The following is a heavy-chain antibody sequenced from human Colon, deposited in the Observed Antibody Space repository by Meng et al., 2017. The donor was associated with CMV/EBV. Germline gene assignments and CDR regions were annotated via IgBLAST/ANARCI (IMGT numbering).Heavy chain of an antibody. D-gene: IGHD3-3*01. V-gene: IGHV1-2*02. Sequence: HVQLVESGCEVKKPGASVKASCKASGYTFTGFYIHWVRQAPGQGLEWMGWINPKSGDTIYEQKFQGRVTMTRDTSISTVYMDLNSLRSDDTAVYFCARDLWSGSSDYFDYWGQGTLVTVS. J-gene: IGHJ4*02. CDR2: INPKSGDT. CDR3: ARDLWSGSSDYFDY. CDR1: GYTFTGFY.